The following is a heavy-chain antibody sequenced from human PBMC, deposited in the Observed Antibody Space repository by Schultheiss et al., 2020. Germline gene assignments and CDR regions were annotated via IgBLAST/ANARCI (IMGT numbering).Heavy chain of an antibody. D-gene: IGHD3-22*01. CDR3: ARDVTNYYDGSGTY. CDR2: IYYSGST. Sequence: SCTVSGGSISSGDYYWSWIRQPPGKGLEWIGYIYYSGSTYYNPSLKSRVTISVDTSKNQFSLKLSSVTAADTAVYYCARDVTNYYDGSGTYWGQGTLVTVSS. CDR1: GGSISSGDYY. J-gene: IGHJ4*02. V-gene: IGHV4-30-4*01.